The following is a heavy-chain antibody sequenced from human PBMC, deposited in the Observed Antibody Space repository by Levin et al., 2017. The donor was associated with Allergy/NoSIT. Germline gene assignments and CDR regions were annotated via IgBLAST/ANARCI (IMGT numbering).Heavy chain of an antibody. CDR1: GFTFSSYA. D-gene: IGHD3-22*01. V-gene: IGHV3-30-3*01. Sequence: GGSLRLSCAASGFTFSSYAMHWVRQAPGKGLEWVAVISYDGSNKYYADSVKGRFTISRDNSKNTLYLQMNSLRAEDTAVYYCARAYYYDSSPHDYWGQGTLVTVSS. CDR3: ARAYYYDSSPHDY. J-gene: IGHJ4*02. CDR2: ISYDGSNK.